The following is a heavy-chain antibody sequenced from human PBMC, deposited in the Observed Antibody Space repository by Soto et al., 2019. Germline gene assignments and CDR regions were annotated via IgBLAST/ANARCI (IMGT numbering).Heavy chain of an antibody. CDR2: ISGYDGNA. CDR3: ARDSDDFWSGYSAPVDY. Sequence: ASVKVSCKASGYTFTSYGISWVRQAPGQGLEWMGWISGYDGNANFGQKFQGRLTLTTDTSTSTAYMELRSLRSDDTALYYCARDSDDFWSGYSAPVDYWGQGTLVTVSS. D-gene: IGHD3-3*01. V-gene: IGHV1-18*01. J-gene: IGHJ4*02. CDR1: GYTFTSYG.